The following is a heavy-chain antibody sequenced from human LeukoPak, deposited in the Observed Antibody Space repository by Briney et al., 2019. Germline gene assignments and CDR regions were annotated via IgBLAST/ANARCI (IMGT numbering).Heavy chain of an antibody. D-gene: IGHD2-21*02. Sequence: GGSLRLSCAASGFTFSSYAMHWVRQAPGKGLEWVAVIPYDGSNKYYADSVKGRFTISRDNSKNTLYLQMNSLRAEDTAVYYCARGSGGDRYFDYWGQGTLVTVSS. CDR1: GFTFSSYA. CDR3: ARGSGGDRYFDY. CDR2: IPYDGSNK. J-gene: IGHJ4*02. V-gene: IGHV3-30-3*01.